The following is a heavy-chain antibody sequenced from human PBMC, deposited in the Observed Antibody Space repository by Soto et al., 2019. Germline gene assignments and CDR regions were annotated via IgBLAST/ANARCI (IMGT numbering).Heavy chain of an antibody. CDR2: IYYTGST. Sequence: QVQLQESGPGLVKPSETPSLTCTVSGGSISSYYWSWIRQPPGKGLEWIGYIYYTGSTNYNPSLKSRVTISVDTSKNQFSLKASSVTAADTAVYYCARHRDSYGSGDFDYWGQGTLVTVSS. CDR1: GGSISSYY. V-gene: IGHV4-59*08. D-gene: IGHD5-18*01. CDR3: ARHRDSYGSGDFDY. J-gene: IGHJ4*02.